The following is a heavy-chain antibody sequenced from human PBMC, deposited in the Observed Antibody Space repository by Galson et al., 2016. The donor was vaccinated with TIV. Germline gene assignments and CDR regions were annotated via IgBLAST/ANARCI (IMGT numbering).Heavy chain of an antibody. CDR2: IKSKASGETT. V-gene: IGHV3-15*01. J-gene: IGHJ4*02. D-gene: IGHD3-22*01. CDR3: TIDDYYDIDGSVGGPDYFDF. CDR1: GFIFRQAW. Sequence: SLRLSCAGSGFIFRQAWMSWVRQAPGKGLEWVGRIKSKASGETTHYAAPVKGRFTISRDDSRDMLYLQMNSLKSEDAAVYYRTIDDYYDIDGSVGGPDYFDFWGQGTLVTVS.